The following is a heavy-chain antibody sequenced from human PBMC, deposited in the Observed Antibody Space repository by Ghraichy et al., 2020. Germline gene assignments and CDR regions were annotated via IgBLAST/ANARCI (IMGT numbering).Heavy chain of an antibody. CDR2: IYYSGST. V-gene: IGHV4-59*01. CDR3: ARVRAAAAMIDY. D-gene: IGHD6-13*01. Sequence: SETLSLTCAVSGGSISSYYWSWIRQPPGKGLEWIGYIYYSGSTNYNPSLKSRVTISVDTSKNQFSLKLSSVTAADTAVYYYARVRAAAAMIDYCGQGTLVTVSS. J-gene: IGHJ4*02. CDR1: GGSISSYY.